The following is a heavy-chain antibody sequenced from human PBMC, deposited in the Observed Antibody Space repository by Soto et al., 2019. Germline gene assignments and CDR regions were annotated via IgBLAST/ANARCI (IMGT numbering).Heavy chain of an antibody. V-gene: IGHV1-2*04. CDR2: INPNSGGT. CDR3: ARGPPAVAVAATDWFDP. J-gene: IGHJ5*02. D-gene: IGHD6-19*01. Sequence: SVKVSCKASGYTFTGYYMLWVRQAPGQGLEWMGWINPNSGGTNYAQKFQGWVTMTRDTSISTAYMELSRLRSDDTAVYYCARGPPAVAVAATDWFDPWGQGILVTVTS. CDR1: GYTFTGYY.